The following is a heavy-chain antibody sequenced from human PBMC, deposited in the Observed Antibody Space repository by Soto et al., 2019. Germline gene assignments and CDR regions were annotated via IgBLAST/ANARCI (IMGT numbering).Heavy chain of an antibody. V-gene: IGHV1-8*01. CDR1: GYTFTSYD. CDR2: MNPNSGNT. CDR3: ARGFSIGKMRAYGMDV. J-gene: IGHJ6*02. D-gene: IGHD6-6*01. Sequence: QVQLVQSGAEVKKPGASVQVSCKASGYTFTSYDINWVRQATGQGLEWMGWMNPNSGNTGYAQKFQGRVTMTRNTSISTAYMELSSLRSEDTAVYYCARGFSIGKMRAYGMDVWGQGTTVTVSS.